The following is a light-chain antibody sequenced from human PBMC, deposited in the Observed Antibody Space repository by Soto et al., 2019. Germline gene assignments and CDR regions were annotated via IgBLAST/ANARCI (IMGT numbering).Light chain of an antibody. V-gene: IGLV2-8*01. CDR3: SSTTGSSYV. CDR2: EVS. CDR1: GSDVGDYNY. J-gene: IGLJ1*01. Sequence: QSALTQPPSASGSPGQSVTISCTGTGSDVGDYNYVSWYQQHPGKAPKLIIYEVSKRPSGVPDRFSGSKSGTTASLTVSGLPAEDEDNYFCSSTTGSSYVFGTGTKLTVL.